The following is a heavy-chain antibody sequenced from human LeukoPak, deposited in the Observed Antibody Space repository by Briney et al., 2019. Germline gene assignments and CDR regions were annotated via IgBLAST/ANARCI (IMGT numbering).Heavy chain of an antibody. CDR1: GYTXTGYY. CDR3: AREGYTGNFDY. J-gene: IGHJ4*02. CDR2: INPNSGGP. V-gene: IGHV1-2*02. Sequence: GASVKVSCKASGYTXTGYYIHGVRQAPGQGLDWMGWINPNSGGPNYAQKFQGRVTMTRDTSISTAYMEMSRLRSDDTAVYYCAREGYTGNFDYWGQGTLVTVSS. D-gene: IGHD2-2*02.